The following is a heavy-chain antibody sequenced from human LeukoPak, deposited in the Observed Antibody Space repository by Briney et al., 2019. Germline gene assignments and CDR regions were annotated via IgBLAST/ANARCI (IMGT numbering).Heavy chain of an antibody. Sequence: SEIRSLTCTVSGGSISSYYWSWIRQPPGKGLEWIGYIYYSGSTNYNPSLKSRVTISVDTSKNQFALKLSSVTAADTAVYYCAREGGNAHWFDAWGRGTLVTVSS. J-gene: IGHJ5*02. CDR2: IYYSGST. V-gene: IGHV4-59*01. CDR3: AREGGNAHWFDA. D-gene: IGHD4-23*01. CDR1: GGSISSYY.